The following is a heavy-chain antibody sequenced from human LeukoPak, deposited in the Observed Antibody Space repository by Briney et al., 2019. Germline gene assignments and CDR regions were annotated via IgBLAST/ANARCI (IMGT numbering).Heavy chain of an antibody. V-gene: IGHV1-18*01. Sequence: ASVKVSCKASGYTFTNYGISWVRQAPGQGLEWMGWIGTYHGNTNFAQKLQGRVTLTTDTSTSTAYMELRSLRSDDTAVYYCARGMDIVATMTYLDYWGQGTLVTVSS. J-gene: IGHJ4*02. CDR1: GYTFTNYG. CDR2: IGTYHGNT. D-gene: IGHD5-12*01. CDR3: ARGMDIVATMTYLDY.